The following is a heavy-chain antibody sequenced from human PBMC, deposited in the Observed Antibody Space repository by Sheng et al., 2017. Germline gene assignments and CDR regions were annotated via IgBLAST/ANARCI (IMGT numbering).Heavy chain of an antibody. CDR1: GGSISSGGYS. J-gene: IGHJ6*03. CDR2: IYHSGST. V-gene: IGHV4-30-2*01. CDR3: AGGYDSTLYYYYYMDV. D-gene: IGHD3-22*01. Sequence: QLQLQESGSGLVKPSQTLSLTCAVSGGSISSGGYSWSWIRQPPGKGLEWIGYIYHSGSTYYNPSLKSRVTISVDRSKNQFSLKLSSVTAADTAVYYCAGGYDSTLYYYYYMDVWGQGTTVTVSS.